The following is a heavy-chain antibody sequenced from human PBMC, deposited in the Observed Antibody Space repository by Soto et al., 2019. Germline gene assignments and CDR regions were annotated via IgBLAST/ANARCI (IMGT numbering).Heavy chain of an antibody. CDR2: MYHSGSA. CDR3: ARGGVDYYDSSGYYFSPYYFDY. D-gene: IGHD3-22*01. J-gene: IGHJ4*02. CDR1: GGSISSSNYH. Sequence: SETLSLTCTVSGGSISSSNYHWGWIRQPPGKGLEWIGSMYHSGSAYYNPSLKSRVTISVDRSKNQFSLKLTSVTAADTAVYYCARGGVDYYDSSGYYFSPYYFDYWGQGTLVTVSS. V-gene: IGHV4-39*07.